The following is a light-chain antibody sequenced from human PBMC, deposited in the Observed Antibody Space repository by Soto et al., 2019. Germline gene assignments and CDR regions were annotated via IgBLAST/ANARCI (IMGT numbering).Light chain of an antibody. CDR2: DVS. Sequence: DIVMTQSPGTLSVSPGERATLSCRAGQGVTTNFAWYQQKSGQSPRLLIYDVSIRATGVPARFSGTGSETDFTLTISGLQSEDSAVYFRQQYNNWPFSFGQGTRLEIK. CDR3: QQYNNWPFS. V-gene: IGKV3-15*01. CDR1: QGVTTN. J-gene: IGKJ5*01.